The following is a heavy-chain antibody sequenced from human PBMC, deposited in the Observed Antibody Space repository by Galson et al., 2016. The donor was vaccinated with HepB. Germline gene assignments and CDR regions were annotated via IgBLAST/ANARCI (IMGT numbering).Heavy chain of an antibody. CDR1: GFTVDSYG. CDR2: MSYDGSTI. CDR3: AREVHSGNFWSGYTLSYYGMDV. Sequence: SLRLSCAASGFTVDSYGVHWVRQTPGKRLEWMAVMSYDGSTIEYADSVKGRFTISRDNSKTTVYLQMNRLRPEDTAVYYCAREVHSGNFWSGYTLSYYGMDVWGQGTAVTVPS. J-gene: IGHJ6*02. V-gene: IGHV3-30*03. D-gene: IGHD3-3*01.